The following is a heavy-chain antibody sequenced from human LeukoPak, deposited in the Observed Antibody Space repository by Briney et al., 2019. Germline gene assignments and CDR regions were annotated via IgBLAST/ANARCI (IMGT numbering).Heavy chain of an antibody. CDR2: RVGNGDT. Sequence: PGGSLRLSCAASGFSFGTFAMTWVRQAPGKGLEWVSGRVGNGDTYYADSVKGRFTLSRDSSKNTVYLQMNSLRVEDTATYYCAKGLHYGDGRWEFDPWGQGTLVTVSS. J-gene: IGHJ5*02. D-gene: IGHD4/OR15-4a*01. CDR1: GFSFGTFA. V-gene: IGHV3-23*01. CDR3: AKGLHYGDGRWEFDP.